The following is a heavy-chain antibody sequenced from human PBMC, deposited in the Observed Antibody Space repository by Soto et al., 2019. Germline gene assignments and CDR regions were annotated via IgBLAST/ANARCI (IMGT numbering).Heavy chain of an antibody. Sequence: EVQLAESGGDLVKPGGSLRLSCVVSGLKFSDAWMNWVRQAPGKGLEWVGRMKSYGSGGAVDYAAPVKGRFTISRDDPKNTLYLQMNSVKTDATGMYFCAWNSMGYYRVASWGQGTLVTVSS. CDR3: AWNSMGYYRVAS. CDR2: MKSYGSGGAV. CDR1: GLKFSDAW. V-gene: IGHV3-15*07. J-gene: IGHJ5*01. D-gene: IGHD3-22*01.